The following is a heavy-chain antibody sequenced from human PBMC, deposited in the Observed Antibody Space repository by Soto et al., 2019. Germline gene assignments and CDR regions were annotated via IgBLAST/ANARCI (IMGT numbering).Heavy chain of an antibody. D-gene: IGHD5-12*01. V-gene: IGHV1-2*02. Sequence: ASVKVSCKASGYTFTGYYMHWVRQAPGQGLEWMGWINPNSGGTNYAQKFQGRVTMTRDTSISTAYMELSRLRSDDTAVYYCAREGVDTVATQSYYYYYGMDVWGQGTTVTVSS. CDR1: GYTFTGYY. J-gene: IGHJ6*02. CDR2: INPNSGGT. CDR3: AREGVDTVATQSYYYYYGMDV.